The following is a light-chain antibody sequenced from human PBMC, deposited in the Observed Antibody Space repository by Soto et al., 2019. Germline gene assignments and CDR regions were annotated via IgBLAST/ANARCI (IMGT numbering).Light chain of an antibody. CDR3: QQYDSYPWT. V-gene: IGKV1-5*03. J-gene: IGKJ1*01. CDR1: QSINSW. Sequence: DIQMAQSPSTLSASVGGRVTITCRASQSINSWLAWYQQKPGKAPKVLIYKASSLESGVPSRFSGSGSGTEFTLTISSLQLDDIATYYCQQYDSYPWTFGQGTKVEIK. CDR2: KAS.